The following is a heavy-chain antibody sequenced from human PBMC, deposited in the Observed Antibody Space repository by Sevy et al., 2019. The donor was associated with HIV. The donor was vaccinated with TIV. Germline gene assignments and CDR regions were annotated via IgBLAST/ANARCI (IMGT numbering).Heavy chain of an antibody. J-gene: IGHJ6*02. D-gene: IGHD3-10*01. CDR1: GFAFSGST. CDR2: IRSKAYNFAT. Sequence: GGSLRLSCAASGFAFSGSTVHWVRQASGKGLEWVGRIRSKAYNFATTYPASLKGRFTISRDDSKNTAYLQLNGLKTEDTAVYYCTGGAPYPMDVWGQGTTVTVSS. V-gene: IGHV3-73*01. CDR3: TGGAPYPMDV.